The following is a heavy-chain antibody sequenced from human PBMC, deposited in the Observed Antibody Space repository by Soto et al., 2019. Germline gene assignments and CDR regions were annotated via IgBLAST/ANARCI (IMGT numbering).Heavy chain of an antibody. D-gene: IGHD5-12*01. CDR2: INTDSGGT. CDR3: ATRRDGYNAALDY. V-gene: IGHV1-2*04. Sequence: QVQLVQSGAEVKKPGASVKVSCKASGYTFTGYYMHWVRQAPGQGLEWMGWINTDSGGTNYAPKFQGWVTMTRDTSISTAYMDLSRLRSDDTAAYYWATRRDGYNAALDYWGQGTLCTGSS. CDR1: GYTFTGYY. J-gene: IGHJ4*02.